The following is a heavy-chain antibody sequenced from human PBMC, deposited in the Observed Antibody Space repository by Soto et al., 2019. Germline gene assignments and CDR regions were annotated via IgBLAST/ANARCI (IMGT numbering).Heavy chain of an antibody. CDR3: ARDPSRITIFGVVNYYYYGMDV. V-gene: IGHV3-30-3*01. J-gene: IGHJ6*02. CDR1: GFTFSSYA. D-gene: IGHD3-3*01. CDR2: ISYDGSNK. Sequence: QVQLVESGGGVVQPGRSLRLSCAASGFTFSSYAMHWVRQAPGKGLEWVAVISYDGSNKYYADSVKGRFTISRDNSKNTLYLKMNSLRAEDTAVYYCARDPSRITIFGVVNYYYYGMDVWGQGTTVTVSS.